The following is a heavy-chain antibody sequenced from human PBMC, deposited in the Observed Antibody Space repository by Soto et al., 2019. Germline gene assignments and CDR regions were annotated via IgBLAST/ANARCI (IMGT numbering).Heavy chain of an antibody. D-gene: IGHD1-1*01. CDR3: ARGSWDDVSGHYFMDV. CDR1: GDSVSSNSAG. J-gene: IGHJ6*03. V-gene: IGHV6-1*01. Sequence: PSQTLSLTCDISGDSVSSNSAGWNWIRQTPSRGLEWLGRTYYKSKWYYTYAASVKSRITVSPDTSKNQFSLQLTSVTPEDTAVHYCARGSWDDVSGHYFMDVWDKGTSVTVSS. CDR2: TYYKSKWYY.